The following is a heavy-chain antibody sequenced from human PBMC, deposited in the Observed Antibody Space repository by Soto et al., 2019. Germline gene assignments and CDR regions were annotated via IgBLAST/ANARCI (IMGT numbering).Heavy chain of an antibody. D-gene: IGHD3-3*01. CDR2: IYYTGNT. V-gene: IGHV4-59*01. J-gene: IGHJ6*02. CDR3: ARMSVECSVRYYYGTDV. CDR1: GASITSYY. Sequence: SETLSLTCIVSGASITSYYWSWIRQPPGKGLEWIGYIYYTGNTKYNPSLKSRVTLSIDTSKSRFSLKVASATAADTAVYYCARMSVECSVRYYYGTDVWGQGTTVTVSS.